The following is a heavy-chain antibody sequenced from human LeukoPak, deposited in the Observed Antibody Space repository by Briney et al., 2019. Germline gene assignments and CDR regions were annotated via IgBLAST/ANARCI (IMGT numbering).Heavy chain of an antibody. V-gene: IGHV1-18*01. CDR2: VSAYNGNT. CDR3: ARVSPGYCSSTSCPITD. Sequence: ASVKVSCKASGYTFTSYGISWVRQAPGQGLEWMGWVSAYNGNTNYAQKLQGRVTMTTDTSTSTAYMELRSLRSDDTAVYYCARVSPGYCSSTSCPITDRGQGTLVTVSS. J-gene: IGHJ4*02. D-gene: IGHD2-2*03. CDR1: GYTFTSYG.